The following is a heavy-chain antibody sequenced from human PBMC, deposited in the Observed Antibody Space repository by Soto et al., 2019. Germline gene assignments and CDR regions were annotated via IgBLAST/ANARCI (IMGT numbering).Heavy chain of an antibody. V-gene: IGHV3-23*01. J-gene: IGHJ3*02. D-gene: IGHD6-13*01. Sequence: EVQLLESGGGLVQPGGSLRLSCAASGFTFSSYAMSWVRQAPGKGLEWVSALSGSGGSTYYADSVKGRFNISRDNSKNTLYLQMNSLRAEDTAVYYCAKSGSSSWSRRAFDIWGQGTMVTVSS. CDR3: AKSGSSSWSRRAFDI. CDR2: LSGSGGST. CDR1: GFTFSSYA.